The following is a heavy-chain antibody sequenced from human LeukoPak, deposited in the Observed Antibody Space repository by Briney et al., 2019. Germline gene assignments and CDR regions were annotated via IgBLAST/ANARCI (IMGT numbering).Heavy chain of an antibody. D-gene: IGHD6-13*01. CDR2: ISGSGGGT. CDR3: AKERGSSWYSIDY. J-gene: IGHJ4*02. CDR1: RFTFSRYA. Sequence: GGSLRLSCAASRFTFSRYAMSWVRQAPGKGLEWVSAISGSGGGTYYADSVKGRFTISRDNSKNTLYLQMNSLRAEDTAVYYCAKERGSSWYSIDYWGQGNLVTVSS. V-gene: IGHV3-23*01.